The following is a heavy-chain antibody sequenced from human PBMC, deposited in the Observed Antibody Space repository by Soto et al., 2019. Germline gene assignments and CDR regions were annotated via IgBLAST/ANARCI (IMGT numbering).Heavy chain of an antibody. D-gene: IGHD3-10*01. CDR1: GFTFNKYG. Sequence: QVQLVESGGGVVQPGRSLRLSCEGSGFTFNKYGMHWVRQAPGKGLEWVAIIWYDGSNDFYADSVKGRFTISKDNSKNKVYLEMDSLRVEDTGIYYGARAGVGNWLDPWGQGTLVTVSS. CDR3: ARAGVGNWLDP. V-gene: IGHV3-33*01. CDR2: IWYDGSND. J-gene: IGHJ5*02.